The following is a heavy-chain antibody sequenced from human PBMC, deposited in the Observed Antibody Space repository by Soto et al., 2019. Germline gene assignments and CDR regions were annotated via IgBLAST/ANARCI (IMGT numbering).Heavy chain of an antibody. CDR1: GFTFSRYA. V-gene: IGHV3-23*01. D-gene: IGHD3-10*01. Sequence: EVQLLESGGGLVQPGGSLRLSCAASGFTFSRYAMNWVRQAPGKGLEWVSDISGSGGSTDYADSVKGRFTISRDNSKNTPYLQMNSLRAEDTAINYRAKLRWPKMSSNKGGVEPWGQGTLVTVSS. J-gene: IGHJ5*02. CDR3: AKLRWPKMSSNKGGVEP. CDR2: ISGSGGST.